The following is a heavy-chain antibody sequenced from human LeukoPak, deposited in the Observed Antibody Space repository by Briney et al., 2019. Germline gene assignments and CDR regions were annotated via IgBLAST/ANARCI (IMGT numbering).Heavy chain of an antibody. CDR3: ARGQVGAINDAFDI. Sequence: PGGSLRLSCAASGFTFSSYAMHWVRQAPGKGLEYVSGISSNGGSTYYANSVKGGFTISRDNSKNTLYLQMGSLRAEDMAVYYCARGQVGAINDAFDIWGQGTMVTVSS. J-gene: IGHJ3*02. CDR1: GFTFSSYA. CDR2: ISSNGGST. V-gene: IGHV3-64*01. D-gene: IGHD1-26*01.